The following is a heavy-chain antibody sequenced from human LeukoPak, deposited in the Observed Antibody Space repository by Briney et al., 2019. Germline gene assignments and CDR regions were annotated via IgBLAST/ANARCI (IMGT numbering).Heavy chain of an antibody. J-gene: IGHJ4*02. CDR2: IKSKTDGGTT. D-gene: IGHD1-26*01. CDR1: GFTFSNAW. V-gene: IGHV3-15*01. Sequence: GGSLRLSCAASGFTFSNAWMSWVRQAPGKGLEGVGRIKSKTDGGTTDYAAPVKGRFTISRDDSKNTLYLQMNSLKTEDTAVYYCTTGSSGATSPFDYWGQGTLVTVSS. CDR3: TTGSSGATSPFDY.